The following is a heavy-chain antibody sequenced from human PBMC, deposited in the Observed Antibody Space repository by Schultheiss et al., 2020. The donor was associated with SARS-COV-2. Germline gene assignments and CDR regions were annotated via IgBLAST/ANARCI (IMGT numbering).Heavy chain of an antibody. J-gene: IGHJ4*02. CDR3: ARRDYGGNSDCFDY. Sequence: SETLSLTCAVYGGSFSGYYWSWIRQPPGKGLEWIGEINHSGSTNYNPSLNSRVTISVDTSKNQFSLKLSSVTAADTAVYYCARRDYGGNSDCFDYWGQGTLVTVSS. D-gene: IGHD4-23*01. V-gene: IGHV4-34*01. CDR2: INHSGST. CDR1: GGSFSGYY.